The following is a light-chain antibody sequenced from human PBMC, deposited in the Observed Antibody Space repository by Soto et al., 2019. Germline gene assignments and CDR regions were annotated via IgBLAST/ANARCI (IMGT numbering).Light chain of an antibody. V-gene: IGLV1-51*02. CDR3: GTWDSRLSAVV. J-gene: IGLJ2*01. CDR2: ENY. Sequence: QSALTQAPSVSAAPGQRVTISCSGSSSNIGNNFVSWYQHLPGTAPKLLIYENYKRPSGIPDRFSGSKSGTSATLGITGLQTGDEADYYCGTWDSRLSAVVFGGGTKVTVL. CDR1: SSNIGNNF.